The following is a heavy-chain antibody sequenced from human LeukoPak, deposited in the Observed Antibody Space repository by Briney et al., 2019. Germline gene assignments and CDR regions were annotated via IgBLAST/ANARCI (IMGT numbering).Heavy chain of an antibody. CDR2: IYSSGST. J-gene: IGHJ4*02. CDR3: ASRSSIWSGYQDTLYYFDS. D-gene: IGHD3-3*01. CDR1: GGSISSYY. V-gene: IGHV4-59*01. Sequence: PSETLSLTCTVSGGSISSYYWSWIRQPPGKRLEWLGHIYSSGSTNYNPSPKSRVTISVDTSKNQFSLKLSSVTAADTAVYYCASRSSIWSGYQDTLYYFDSWGQGTLVTVSS.